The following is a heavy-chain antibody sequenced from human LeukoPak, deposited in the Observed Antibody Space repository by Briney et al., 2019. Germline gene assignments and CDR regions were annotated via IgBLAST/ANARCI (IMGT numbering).Heavy chain of an antibody. Sequence: GGSLRLSCAASGFTFSNAWMSWVRQAPGKGLEWVGRIKSKTDGGTTDYAAPVKGRFTISRDDSKNTLYLQMNSLKTEDTAVYYCTTGGYGKRGNWFDPWGQGTLVTVSS. CDR1: GFTFSNAW. J-gene: IGHJ5*02. CDR2: IKSKTDGGTT. CDR3: TTGGYGKRGNWFDP. V-gene: IGHV3-15*01. D-gene: IGHD5-18*01.